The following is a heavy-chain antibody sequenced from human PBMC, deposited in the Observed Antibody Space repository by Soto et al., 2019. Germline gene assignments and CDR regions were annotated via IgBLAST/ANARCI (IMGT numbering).Heavy chain of an antibody. V-gene: IGHV4-39*01. CDR2: ISYSGST. CDR3: ARHRPTSCYYAFDS. CDR1: GGSVSSSSYC. J-gene: IGHJ4*02. D-gene: IGHD2-15*01. Sequence: QLQLQESGPGLVKPSETLSLTCTVSGGSVSSSSYCWGWIRQPPGKGLEWIGSISYSGSTYYNPSLKSRLTILVDTSKNQFSLKLSSVIAADTAVYYCARHRPTSCYYAFDSWGQGTLVTVSS.